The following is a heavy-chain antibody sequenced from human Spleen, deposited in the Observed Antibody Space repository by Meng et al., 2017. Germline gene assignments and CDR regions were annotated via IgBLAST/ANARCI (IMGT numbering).Heavy chain of an antibody. Sequence: GQLQESGPGLVKPSGTLSLTCAVSGGSISSNNWWSWVRQPPGKGLEWIGEIYHSGSTNYNPSLKSRVTMSVDKSKNQFSLKLSSVTAADTAVYYCASQVFSGLNWFGPWGQGTLVTVSS. J-gene: IGHJ5*02. CDR2: IYHSGST. D-gene: IGHD3-10*01. CDR3: ASQVFSGLNWFGP. CDR1: GGSISSNNW. V-gene: IGHV4-4*02.